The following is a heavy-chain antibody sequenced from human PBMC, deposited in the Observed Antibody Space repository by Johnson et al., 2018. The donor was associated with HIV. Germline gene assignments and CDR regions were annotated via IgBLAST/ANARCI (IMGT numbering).Heavy chain of an antibody. CDR2: IYSGGST. J-gene: IGHJ3*02. V-gene: IGHV3-66*01. Sequence: VQLVESGGGLVKPGGSLRLSCAASGFTFSSYGMHWVRQAPGKGLEWVSVIYSGGSTYYADSMKGRFTISRDNSKNTLYLQMNSLRAEDTAVYYCARAGSSSDDAFDIWCQGTMVTVSS. CDR1: GFTFSSYG. D-gene: IGHD6-6*01. CDR3: ARAGSSSDDAFDI.